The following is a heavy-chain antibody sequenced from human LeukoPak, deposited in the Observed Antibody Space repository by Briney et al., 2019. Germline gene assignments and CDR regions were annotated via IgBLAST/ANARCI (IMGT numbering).Heavy chain of an antibody. J-gene: IGHJ4*02. V-gene: IGHV3-33*01. CDR1: GFTSNHYG. D-gene: IGHD4-11*01. Sequence: GGSLRLSCEAAGFTSNHYGMHWVRQAPGKGLEWVAVIWSDGTNQYYAGSVKGRFTISRDDSGNTVYLQMNSLRPEDTGVYYCARDAQRGFDYSNSLEYWGQGTPVTVST. CDR2: IWSDGTNQ. CDR3: ARDAQRGFDYSNSLEY.